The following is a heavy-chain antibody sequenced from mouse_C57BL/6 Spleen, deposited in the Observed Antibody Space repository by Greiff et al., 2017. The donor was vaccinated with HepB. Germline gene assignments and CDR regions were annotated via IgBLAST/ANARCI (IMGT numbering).Heavy chain of an antibody. CDR1: GYTFTSYW. CDR2: INPSSGYT. D-gene: IGHD1-1*01. CDR3: ARGFYYYGSSPYYYAMDY. J-gene: IGHJ4*01. Sequence: VQLQQSGAELAKPGASVKLSCKASGYTFTSYWMHWVKQRPGQGLEWIGYINPSSGYTKYNQKFKDKATLTADKSSSTAYMQLSRLTYEDSAVYYGARGFYYYGSSPYYYAMDYWGQGTSVTVSS. V-gene: IGHV1-7*01.